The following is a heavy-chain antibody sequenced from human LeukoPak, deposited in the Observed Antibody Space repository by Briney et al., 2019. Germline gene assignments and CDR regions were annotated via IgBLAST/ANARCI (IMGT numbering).Heavy chain of an antibody. Sequence: GGSLRLSCAASGFTFSDHYMDWVRQAPGKGLEWVGRIKNKANSYTTEYAASVEGRFTISRDDSKNSLYLQMNSLKTEDTAVYYCATDRERDPSVYYLVGGQGTLITVSS. D-gene: IGHD3-22*01. CDR3: ATDRERDPSVYYLV. V-gene: IGHV3-72*01. J-gene: IGHJ4*02. CDR2: IKNKANSYTT. CDR1: GFTFSDHY.